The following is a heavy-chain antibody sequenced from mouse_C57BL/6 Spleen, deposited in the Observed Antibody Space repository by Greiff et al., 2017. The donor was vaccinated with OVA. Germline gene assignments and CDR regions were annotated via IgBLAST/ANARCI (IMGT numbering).Heavy chain of an antibody. CDR1: GYSITSGYY. J-gene: IGHJ3*01. CDR3: ARGGDYDAWFAY. Sequence: EVQLQQSGPGLVKPSQSLSLTCSVTGYSITSGYYWNWIRQFPGNKLEWMGYISYDGSNNYNPSLTNRISITRDTSKNQFFLKLNSVTTEDTATYYCARGGDYDAWFAYWGQGTLVTVSA. CDR2: ISYDGSN. D-gene: IGHD2-4*01. V-gene: IGHV3-6*01.